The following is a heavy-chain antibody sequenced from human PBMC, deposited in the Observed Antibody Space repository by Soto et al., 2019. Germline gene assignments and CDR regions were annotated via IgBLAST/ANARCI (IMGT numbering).Heavy chain of an antibody. Sequence: QVQLVESGGGVVQPGRSLRLSCAASGFTFSSYAMHWVRQAPGKGLEWVAVISYDGSNKYYADSVKGRFTISRDNSKHTLYLQMNSLRAEDTAVYYCARDRGRVYATYYYYGMDVWGQGTTVTVSS. CDR2: ISYDGSNK. D-gene: IGHD2-8*01. V-gene: IGHV3-30-3*01. CDR3: ARDRGRVYATYYYYGMDV. CDR1: GFTFSSYA. J-gene: IGHJ6*02.